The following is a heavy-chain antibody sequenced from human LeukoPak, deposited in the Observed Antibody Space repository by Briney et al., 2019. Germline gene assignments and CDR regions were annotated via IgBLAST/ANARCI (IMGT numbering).Heavy chain of an antibody. D-gene: IGHD6-13*01. Sequence: PGGSLRLSCAASGFTFSSYAMSWVRQASGKGLEWVSAISGSGSTYYADSVKGRFTISRDNSKNTLYLQMNSLRAEDTAVYHCAKQYSSSWHYFGYWGQGTLVTVSS. CDR1: GFTFSSYA. CDR2: ISGSGST. J-gene: IGHJ4*02. CDR3: AKQYSSSWHYFGY. V-gene: IGHV3-23*01.